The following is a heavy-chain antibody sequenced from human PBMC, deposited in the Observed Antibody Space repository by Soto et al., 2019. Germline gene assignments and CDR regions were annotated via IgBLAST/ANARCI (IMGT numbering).Heavy chain of an antibody. CDR1: GFTFSNYA. V-gene: IGHV3-23*01. CDR3: ARGSKDSYPGSRIFDF. D-gene: IGHD2-15*01. J-gene: IGHJ4*02. CDR2: ISGSGGST. Sequence: PGGSLRLSCAASGFTFSNYALAWFRQAPGKGLEWVSGISGSGGSTFYPDSVKGRFTISRDNSKNTLYLQMNSLRAEDTAVYYCARGSKDSYPGSRIFDFWGRGTLVTVSS.